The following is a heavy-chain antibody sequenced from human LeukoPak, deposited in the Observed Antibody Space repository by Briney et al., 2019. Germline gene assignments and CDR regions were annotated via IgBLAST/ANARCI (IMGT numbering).Heavy chain of an antibody. Sequence: SETLSLTCTVSGYSISSGYYWGWIRQPPGKGLEWIGSIYHSGSTYYNPSLKSRVTISVDTSKNQFSLKLSSVTAADTAVYYCARALYSSGWYYYYYGMDVWGQGTTVTVSS. CDR2: IYHSGST. J-gene: IGHJ6*02. CDR3: ARALYSSGWYYYYYGMDV. D-gene: IGHD6-19*01. V-gene: IGHV4-38-2*02. CDR1: GYSISSGYY.